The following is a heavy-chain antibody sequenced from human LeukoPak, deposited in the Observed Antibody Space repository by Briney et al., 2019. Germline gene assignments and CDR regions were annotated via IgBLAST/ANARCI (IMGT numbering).Heavy chain of an antibody. CDR1: GFTFNSYG. V-gene: IGHV3-48*04. D-gene: IGHD1-26*01. CDR2: IKSSSSTI. CDR3: ARGSGSYGPGA. J-gene: IGHJ5*02. Sequence: GGSLRLSCAASGFTFNSYGMYWVRQAPGKGLEWVSYIKSSSSTIYYADSVKGRFTISRDNAKNSLYLQMNGLRAEDTAVYYCARGSGSYGPGAWGQGTLVTVSS.